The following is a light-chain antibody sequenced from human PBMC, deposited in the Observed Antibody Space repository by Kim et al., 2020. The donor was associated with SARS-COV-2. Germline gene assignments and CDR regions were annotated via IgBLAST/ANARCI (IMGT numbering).Light chain of an antibody. CDR1: NIGSKG. CDR3: QVWDSSSDHPV. CDR2: YDS. Sequence: APGKTAGITCGGNNIGSKGVHWYQQKPGQAPVLVIYYDSDRPSGIPERFSGSNSGNTATLTISRVEAGDEADYYCQVWDSSSDHPVFGGGTQLTVL. V-gene: IGLV3-21*04. J-gene: IGLJ3*02.